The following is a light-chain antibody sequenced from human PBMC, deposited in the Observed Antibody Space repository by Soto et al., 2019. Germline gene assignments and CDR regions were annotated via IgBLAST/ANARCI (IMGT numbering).Light chain of an antibody. Sequence: DIQMTQSPSTLSASVGDRVTITCRASQSISVYLAWYQQRPREAPKLLIYGGSSLESGVPSRFSCSGSGTEFTLTISSLQPTDFATYYCHQYATSSPTFGQGTKLEI. V-gene: IGKV1-5*01. CDR2: GGS. CDR1: QSISVY. J-gene: IGKJ2*01. CDR3: HQYATSSPT.